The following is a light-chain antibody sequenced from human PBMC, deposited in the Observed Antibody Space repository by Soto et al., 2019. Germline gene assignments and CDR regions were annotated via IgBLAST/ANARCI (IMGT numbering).Light chain of an antibody. Sequence: QSALTQPASVSVSPGQSITISCTGTSSDVGGYMYVSWYQQHPGKAPKLMIYEVTDRPSGVSNRFSGSKSGNTASLTISGLQAEDEADYYCSSYTTSSTVIFGGRTKLTVL. CDR2: EVT. CDR3: SSYTTSSTVI. V-gene: IGLV2-14*01. CDR1: SSDVGGYMY. J-gene: IGLJ2*01.